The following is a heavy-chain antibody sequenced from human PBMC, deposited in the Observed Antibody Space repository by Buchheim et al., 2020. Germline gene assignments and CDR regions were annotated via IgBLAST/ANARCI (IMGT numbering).Heavy chain of an antibody. D-gene: IGHD3-9*01. V-gene: IGHV3-23*01. CDR1: GFTFSSYA. CDR3: AVGSTHYDILTGVDY. CDR2: ISGSGCST. J-gene: IGHJ4*02. Sequence: EVQLLESGGGLVQPGGSLRLSCAASGFTFSSYAMSWVRQAPGKGLECVSAISGSGCSTYYADSVHGRFTISIAHSNNHLYLQMNSLRAEDTAVYYCAVGSTHYDILTGVDYWGQGTL.